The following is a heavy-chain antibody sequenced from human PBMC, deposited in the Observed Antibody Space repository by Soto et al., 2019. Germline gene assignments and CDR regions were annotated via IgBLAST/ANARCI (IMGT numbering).Heavy chain of an antibody. J-gene: IGHJ6*02. Sequence: SVNVSWKAAGGAFSIYAISWGRQAPGQGLEWMGGIIPIFGTANYAQKFQGRVTITADESTSTAYMELSSLRSEDTAVYYCASVVELRDYYYYGMDVWGQGTTVTV. V-gene: IGHV1-69*13. CDR1: GGAFSIYA. CDR3: ASVVELRDYYYYGMDV. CDR2: IIPIFGTA. D-gene: IGHD1-7*01.